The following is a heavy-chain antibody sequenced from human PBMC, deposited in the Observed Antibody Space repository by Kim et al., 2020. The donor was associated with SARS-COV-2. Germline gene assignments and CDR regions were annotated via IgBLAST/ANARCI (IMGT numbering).Heavy chain of an antibody. CDR1: GFTFSSYA. J-gene: IGHJ4*02. D-gene: IGHD5-18*01. Sequence: GGSLRLSCAASGFTFSSYAMSWVRQAPGKGLEWVSAISGSGGSTYYADSVKGRFTISRDNSKNTLYLQMNSLRAEDTAVYYCAITPGTWIQLWLGYWGQGTLVTVSS. V-gene: IGHV3-23*01. CDR2: ISGSGGST. CDR3: AITPGTWIQLWLGY.